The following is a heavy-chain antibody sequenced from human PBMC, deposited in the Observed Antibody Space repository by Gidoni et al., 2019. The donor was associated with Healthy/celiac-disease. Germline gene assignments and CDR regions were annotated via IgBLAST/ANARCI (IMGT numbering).Heavy chain of an antibody. J-gene: IGHJ6*02. D-gene: IGHD6-13*01. V-gene: IGHV3-9*01. Sequence: VQLVESGGGLVQPGRSLRLSCAASGFTFDDYAMHWVRQAPGKGLEWVSGISWNSGSIGYADSVKGRFTISRDNAKNSLYLQMNSLRAEDTALYYCAKDMGQQLLYGMDVWGQGTTVTVSS. CDR2: ISWNSGSI. CDR1: GFTFDDYA. CDR3: AKDMGQQLLYGMDV.